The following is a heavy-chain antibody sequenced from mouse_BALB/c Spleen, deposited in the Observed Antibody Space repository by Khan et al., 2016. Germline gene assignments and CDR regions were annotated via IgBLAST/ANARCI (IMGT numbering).Heavy chain of an antibody. CDR1: GYSITSDYA. V-gene: IGHV3-2*02. CDR2: ISYSGST. D-gene: IGHD2-1*01. CDR3: AGRCGNYWFAY. J-gene: IGHJ3*01. Sequence: EVQLQESGPGLVKPSQSLSLTCTVTGYSITSDYAWNWIRQFPGNKLEWMGYISYSGSTSYNPSLKSRISITRDTSKNQFFLQLNSETTEDTATDYCAGRCGNYWFAYWGQGTLLTVSA.